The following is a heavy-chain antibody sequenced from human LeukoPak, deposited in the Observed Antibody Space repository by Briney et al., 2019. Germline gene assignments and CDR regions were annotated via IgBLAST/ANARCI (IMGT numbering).Heavy chain of an antibody. Sequence: GGSLRLSCAASGFTFSSYGMHWVRLAPGKGLEWVAVIWYDGSNKYYADSVKGRFTISRDNSKNTLYLQMNSLRAEDTAVYYCARVTDSSGWYWYFDYWGQGTLVTVSS. CDR2: IWYDGSNK. CDR3: ARVTDSSGWYWYFDY. CDR1: GFTFSSYG. J-gene: IGHJ4*02. D-gene: IGHD6-19*01. V-gene: IGHV3-33*01.